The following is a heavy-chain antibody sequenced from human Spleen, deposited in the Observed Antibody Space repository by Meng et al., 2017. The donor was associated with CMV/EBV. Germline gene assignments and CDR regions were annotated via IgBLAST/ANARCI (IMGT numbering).Heavy chain of an antibody. D-gene: IGHD6-19*01. CDR1: GSTFSSYA. CDR3: AKGGVGIAVAGVDY. CDR2: IYSGGGSP. Sequence: GGSLRLSCAASGSTFSSYAVTWVRQTPGKGLGWVSLIYSGGGSPYYTDSVKGRFTVSRDDSKNTLYLQMNILRAEDTAPYYCAKGGVGIAVAGVDYWGQGTLVTVSS. V-gene: IGHV3-23*03. J-gene: IGHJ4*02.